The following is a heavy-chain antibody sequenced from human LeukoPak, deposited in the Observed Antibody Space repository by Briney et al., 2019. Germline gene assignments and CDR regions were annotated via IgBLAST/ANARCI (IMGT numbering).Heavy chain of an antibody. D-gene: IGHD6-13*01. CDR3: ARSHGYSSSYFDY. CDR2: ISSSSSYI. Sequence: GGSLRLSCAASGFTFSSYSMNWVRQAPGKGLEWVSSISSSSSYIYYADSVKGRFTISRDNAKNSPYLQMNSLRAEDTTVYYCARSHGYSSSYFDYWGQGTLVTVSS. CDR1: GFTFSSYS. J-gene: IGHJ4*02. V-gene: IGHV3-21*01.